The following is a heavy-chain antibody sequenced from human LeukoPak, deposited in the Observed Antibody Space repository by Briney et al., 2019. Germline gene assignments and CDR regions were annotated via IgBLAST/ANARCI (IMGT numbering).Heavy chain of an antibody. CDR2: IYSGGLT. D-gene: IGHD1-20*01. Sequence: GGSLRLSCAASGFTVSSHYMIWVRQAPGKGLEWVSVIYSGGLTYYADSVKGRFTVSRDNSKKTLYLQMNSLRAEDTAVYYCAGGLSQNNWNDGYWGEGTLVTV. CDR3: AGGLSQNNWNDGY. V-gene: IGHV3-53*01. J-gene: IGHJ4*02. CDR1: GFTVSSHY.